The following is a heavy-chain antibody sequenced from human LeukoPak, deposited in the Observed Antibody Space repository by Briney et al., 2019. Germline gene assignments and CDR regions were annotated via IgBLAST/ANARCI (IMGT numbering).Heavy chain of an antibody. J-gene: IGHJ1*01. V-gene: IGHV1-2*02. CDR3: ARDEKYYYDSSGYYQEYFQH. CDR2: INPNSGGT. CDR1: GYTFTGYY. D-gene: IGHD3-22*01. Sequence: ASVKVSCKASGYTFTGYYMHWVRQAPGQGLEWMGWINPNSGGTNYAQKFQGRVTMTRDTSISTAYMELSRLRSDDTAVYYCARDEKYYYDSSGYYQEYFQHWGQGTLVTVS.